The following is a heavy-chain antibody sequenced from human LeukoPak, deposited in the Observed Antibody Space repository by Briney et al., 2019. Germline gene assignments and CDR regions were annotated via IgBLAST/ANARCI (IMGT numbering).Heavy chain of an antibody. CDR3: ARGLDTAMNYYMDV. V-gene: IGHV4-39*07. J-gene: IGHJ6*03. CDR1: GGSISSSSYY. Sequence: PSETLSLTCTVSGGSISSSSYYWGWIRQPPGKGLEWIGSIYYSGSTYYNPSLKSRVTISVDTSKNQFSLKLGSVTAADTAVYYCARGLDTAMNYYMDVWGKGTTVTVSS. CDR2: IYYSGST. D-gene: IGHD5-18*01.